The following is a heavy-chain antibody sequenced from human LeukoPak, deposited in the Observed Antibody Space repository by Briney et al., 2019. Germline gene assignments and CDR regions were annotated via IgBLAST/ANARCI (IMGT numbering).Heavy chain of an antibody. Sequence: GGSLRLSCAASGFTFSSYAMHWVRQAPGKGLEWVAVISYDGSNKYYADSVKGRFTISRDNSKNTLYLQMNSLRAEDTAVYYCARAEPRLGGCYDYWGQGTLVTVSS. CDR1: GFTFSSYA. CDR2: ISYDGSNK. CDR3: ARAEPRLGGCYDY. D-gene: IGHD3-16*01. V-gene: IGHV3-30-3*01. J-gene: IGHJ4*02.